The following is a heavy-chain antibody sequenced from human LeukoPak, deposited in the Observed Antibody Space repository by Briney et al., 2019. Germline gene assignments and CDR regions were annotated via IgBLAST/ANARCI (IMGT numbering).Heavy chain of an antibody. CDR2: ISGSGGTT. J-gene: IGHJ4*02. D-gene: IGHD6-13*01. CDR3: AKSKGLGTSSSLGY. V-gene: IGHV3-23*01. CDR1: GFTFSSYV. Sequence: GGSLRLSCAASGFTFSSYVMSWVRQGPGKGLEWVSVISGSGGTTYYADSVKGRFTISRDNSKNTLYLQMNSLRADDTAVYYCAKSKGLGTSSSLGYWGQGTLVTVSS.